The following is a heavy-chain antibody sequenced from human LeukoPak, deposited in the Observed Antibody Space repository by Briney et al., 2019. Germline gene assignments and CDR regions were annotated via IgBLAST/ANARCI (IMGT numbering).Heavy chain of an antibody. D-gene: IGHD3-10*01. Sequence: PSQTLSLTCTVSGGSISSGGYSWSWIRQHPGKGLEWIGYIYYSGSTYYNPSLKSRVTISVDTSKNQFSLKLSSVTAADTAVYYCAREFPYYYGSGSPWENGMDVWGQGTTVTVSS. J-gene: IGHJ6*02. CDR2: IYYSGST. CDR1: GGSISSGGYS. V-gene: IGHV4-31*03. CDR3: AREFPYYYGSGSPWENGMDV.